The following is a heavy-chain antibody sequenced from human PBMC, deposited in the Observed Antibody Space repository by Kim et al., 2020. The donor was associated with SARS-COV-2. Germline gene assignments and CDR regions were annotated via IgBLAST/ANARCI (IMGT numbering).Heavy chain of an antibody. J-gene: IGHJ3*02. CDR2: IYPGDSDT. V-gene: IGHV5-51*01. D-gene: IGHD6-19*01. CDR1: GYSFTSYW. CDR3: ARRMSSGWYPSFAFDI. Sequence: GESLKISCKGSGYSFTSYWIGWVRQMPGKGLEWMGIIYPGDSDTRYSPSFQGQVTISADKSISTAYLQWSSLKASDTAMYYCARRMSSGWYPSFAFDIWGQGTMVTVSS.